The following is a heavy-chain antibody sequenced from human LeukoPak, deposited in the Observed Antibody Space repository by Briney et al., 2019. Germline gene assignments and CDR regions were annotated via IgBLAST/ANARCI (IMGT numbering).Heavy chain of an antibody. D-gene: IGHD3-16*01. Sequence: PGGSLRLSCAASGFTFSSYSMNWVRQAPGKGLEWVSSISSSSSYIYYADSVKGRFTISRDNAKNSLYLQMNSLRAEDTAVYYCASLGGSPLQHPPIFYYYYGMDVWGQGTTVTVSS. CDR2: ISSSSSYI. CDR1: GFTFSSYS. CDR3: ASLGGSPLQHPPIFYYYYGMDV. V-gene: IGHV3-21*01. J-gene: IGHJ6*02.